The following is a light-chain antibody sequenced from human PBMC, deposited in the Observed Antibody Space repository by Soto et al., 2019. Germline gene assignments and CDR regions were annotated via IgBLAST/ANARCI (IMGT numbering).Light chain of an antibody. CDR1: TGAVTSGYY. J-gene: IGLJ2*01. CDR2: STS. Sequence: QAVVTQEPSLTVSPGGTVTLTCASSTGAVTSGYYPNWFQQKPGQAPGALIYSTSNKHSWTPARFSGSLLGGKAALTLSGVQPEDEAEYYCLLYDGGPGVFGGGTKLTVL. V-gene: IGLV7-43*01. CDR3: LLYDGGPGV.